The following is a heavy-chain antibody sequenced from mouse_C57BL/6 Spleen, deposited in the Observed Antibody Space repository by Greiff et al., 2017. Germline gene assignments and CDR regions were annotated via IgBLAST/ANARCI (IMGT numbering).Heavy chain of an antibody. V-gene: IGHV5-9-1*02. CDR1: GFTFSSYA. Sequence: EVKLMESGEGLVKPGGSLKLSCAASGFTFSSYAMSWVRQTPEKRLEWVAYISSGGDYIYYADTVKGRFTISRDNARNTLYLQMSSLKSEDTAMYYCTREGSNYVFAYWGQGTLVTVSA. J-gene: IGHJ3*01. CDR3: TREGSNYVFAY. CDR2: ISSGGDYI. D-gene: IGHD2-5*01.